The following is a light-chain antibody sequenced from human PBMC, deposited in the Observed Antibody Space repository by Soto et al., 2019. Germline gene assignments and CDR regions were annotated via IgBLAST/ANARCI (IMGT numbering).Light chain of an antibody. CDR3: QQYNTYFSLT. J-gene: IGKJ4*01. CDR1: QGIGNA. V-gene: IGKV1-6*02. Sequence: AIQMTQSPSSLSASVGYRVTISCRASQGIGNALGWYQQKPGKPPKVLIYGASNLQSGVPPRFSGSGSGTEFTLTISGLQPEDFASYYCQQYNTYFSLTFGGGTKVDIK. CDR2: GAS.